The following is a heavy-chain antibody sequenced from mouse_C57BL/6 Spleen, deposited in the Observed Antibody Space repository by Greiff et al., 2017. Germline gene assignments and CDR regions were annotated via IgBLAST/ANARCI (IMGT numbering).Heavy chain of an antibody. Sequence: QVQLQQSGAELVRPGASVTLSCKASGYTFTDYEMHWVKQTPVHGLEWIGAIDPETGGTAYNQKFKGKAILTADKSSSTAYMALRSLTSEDSAVYYGTRILLRLPYYYAMDYWGQGTSVTVSS. CDR1: GYTFTDYE. CDR3: TRILLRLPYYYAMDY. D-gene: IGHD3-2*02. J-gene: IGHJ4*01. V-gene: IGHV1-15*01. CDR2: IDPETGGT.